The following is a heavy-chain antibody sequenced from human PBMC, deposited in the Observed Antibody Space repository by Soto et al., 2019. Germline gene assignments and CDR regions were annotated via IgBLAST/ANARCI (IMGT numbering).Heavy chain of an antibody. CDR3: AKDRTAAARNFDY. J-gene: IGHJ4*02. CDR1: GFTFRNHA. V-gene: IGHV3-23*01. CDR2: ISTAVGAT. Sequence: PGESLRLSCAVSGFTFRNHAMSWVRQAPGKGVEWVSAISTAVGATYYADSVKGRFTISRDDSNNTLYLQMNSLRAEDTAVYYCAKDRTAAARNFDYWGQGTLVTVSS. D-gene: IGHD6-13*01.